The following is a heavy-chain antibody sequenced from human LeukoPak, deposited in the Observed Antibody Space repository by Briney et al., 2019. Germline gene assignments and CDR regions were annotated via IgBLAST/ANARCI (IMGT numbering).Heavy chain of an antibody. CDR3: ARGIGCPSCYTSYYYYMDV. CDR2: IIPILGIA. Sequence: GASVKVSCKASGGTFSSYTISWVRQAPGQGLEWMGRIIPILGIANYAQKFQGRVTITADKSTSTAYMELSSLRSEGTAVYYCARGIGCPSCYTSYYYYMDVWGKGTTVTVSS. V-gene: IGHV1-69*02. J-gene: IGHJ6*03. CDR1: GGTFSSYT. D-gene: IGHD2-2*02.